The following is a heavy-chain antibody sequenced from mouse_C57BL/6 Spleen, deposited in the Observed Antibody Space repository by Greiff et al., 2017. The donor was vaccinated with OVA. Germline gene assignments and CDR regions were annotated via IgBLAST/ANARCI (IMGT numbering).Heavy chain of an antibody. Sequence: QVQLQQPGAELVKPGASVKMSCKASGYTFTSYWITWVKQRPGQGLEWIGDIYPGSGSTNYNEKFKSKATLTVDTSSSTAYMQLNSLTSEDSAVYYCARDYGSSYAYAMDYWGQGTSVTVSS. CDR1: GYTFTSYW. D-gene: IGHD1-1*01. J-gene: IGHJ4*01. V-gene: IGHV1-55*01. CDR2: IYPGSGST. CDR3: ARDYGSSYAYAMDY.